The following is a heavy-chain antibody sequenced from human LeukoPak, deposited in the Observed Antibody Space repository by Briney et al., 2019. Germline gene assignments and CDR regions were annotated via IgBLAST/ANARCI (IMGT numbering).Heavy chain of an antibody. CDR2: IYYSGST. D-gene: IGHD3-22*01. V-gene: IGHV4-31*01. CDR3: ARGTTYYDSSGFDY. CDR1: GGSISSGGYS. J-gene: IGHJ4*02. Sequence: PSEALSLSCTVSGGSISSGGYSWNWSRQHPGKGLEWIGYIYYSGSTYYNPSLTSPLTISVDTSKNHSSLKLSSVPAAHTAVYYCARGTTYYDSSGFDYWGQGTLVTVSS.